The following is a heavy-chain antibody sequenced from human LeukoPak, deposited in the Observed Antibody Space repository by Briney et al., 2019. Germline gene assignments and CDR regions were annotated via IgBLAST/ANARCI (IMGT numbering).Heavy chain of an antibody. CDR3: ARNSGSIYPFDY. Sequence: ASVKVSCKASGYTFTSYYMHWVRQAPGQGLEWMGIINPSGGSTSYAQKFQGRVTMTRDTSTSTVYMELSSLGSEDTAVYYCARNSGSIYPFDYWGQGTLVTVSS. J-gene: IGHJ4*02. V-gene: IGHV1-46*01. CDR2: INPSGGST. D-gene: IGHD3-22*01. CDR1: GYTFTSYY.